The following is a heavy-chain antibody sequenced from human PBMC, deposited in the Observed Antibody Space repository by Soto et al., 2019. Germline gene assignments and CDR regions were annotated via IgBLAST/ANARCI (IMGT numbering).Heavy chain of an antibody. D-gene: IGHD2-15*01. CDR2: IYYSGST. CDR3: ARGSQLLRFYYYGMDV. J-gene: IGHJ6*02. V-gene: IGHV4-39*01. CDR1: GGSISSSSYY. Sequence: PSETLSLTCTVSGGSISSSSYYWGWIRQPPGKGLEWIGSIYYSGSTYYNPSLKSRVTISVDTSKNQFSLKLSSVTAADTAVYYCARGSQLLRFYYYGMDVWGQGTTVTVSS.